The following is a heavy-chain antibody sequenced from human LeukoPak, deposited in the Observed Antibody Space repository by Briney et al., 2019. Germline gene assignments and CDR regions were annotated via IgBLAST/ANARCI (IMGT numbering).Heavy chain of an antibody. CDR1: GFTVSSNY. Sequence: GGSLRLSCAASGFTVSSNYMSWVRQAPGKGLEWVSVIYSGGSTYYADSVKGRFTISRNNYTNTLYLQMNSLRAEDTAVYYSARTNRNDADYWGQGTLVTVSS. J-gene: IGHJ4*02. CDR2: IYSGGST. CDR3: ARTNRNDADY. V-gene: IGHV3-66*02. D-gene: IGHD1-1*01.